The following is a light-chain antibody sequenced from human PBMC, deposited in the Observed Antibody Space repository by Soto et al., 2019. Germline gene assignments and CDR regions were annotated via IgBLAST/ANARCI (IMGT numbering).Light chain of an antibody. CDR1: ESISSY. CDR2: AAD. CDR3: QQTYTQPFT. V-gene: IGKV1-39*01. Sequence: DIQMTQSPSSLSASVGDRVTITCRASESISSYLNWYQQKPGKAPELLIYAADTLQTGAPPRLSGRGSGTAFTHTIRSLQPEDFAPYFCQQTYTQPFTFGTGTNVDIK. J-gene: IGKJ3*01.